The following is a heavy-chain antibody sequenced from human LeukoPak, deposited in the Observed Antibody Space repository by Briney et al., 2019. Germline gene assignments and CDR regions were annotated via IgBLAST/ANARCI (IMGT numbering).Heavy chain of an antibody. V-gene: IGHV4-38-2*01. Sequence: SETLSLTCAVSGYSISSGYYWGWIRQSPGKGLEWFGSIHHSGSTYYNPSLESRATISVDASRDQFSLKLYSVTAADTAVYYCARRGKHSGSYTGFDYWGQGILVTVSS. D-gene: IGHD1-26*01. CDR3: ARRGKHSGSYTGFDY. J-gene: IGHJ4*02. CDR1: GYSISSGYY. CDR2: IHHSGST.